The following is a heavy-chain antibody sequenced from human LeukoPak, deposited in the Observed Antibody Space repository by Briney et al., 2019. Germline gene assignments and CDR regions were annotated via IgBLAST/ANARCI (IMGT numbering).Heavy chain of an antibody. D-gene: IGHD3-9*01. CDR1: GYTFTSYY. Sequence: ASVKVSCKASGYTFTSYYMHWVRQAPGQGLEWMGIINPSGGSTSYAQKFQGRVTMTRDTSTSAVYMELSSLRSEDTAVYYCATTRGADILTGRGVHYWGQGTLVTVSS. V-gene: IGHV1-46*01. CDR3: ATTRGADILTGRGVHY. CDR2: INPSGGST. J-gene: IGHJ4*02.